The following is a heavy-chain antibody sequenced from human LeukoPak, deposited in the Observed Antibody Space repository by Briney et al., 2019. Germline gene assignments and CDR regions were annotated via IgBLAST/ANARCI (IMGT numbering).Heavy chain of an antibody. CDR2: IYTSGST. D-gene: IGHD3-10*01. Sequence: ASETLSLTCAVYGGSFSGYYWSWIRQPAGKGLEWIGRIYTSGSTNYNPSLKSRVTMSVDTSKNQFSLKLSSVTAADTAVYYCARDVLLWFGELGWFDPWGQGTLVTVSS. CDR3: ARDVLLWFGELGWFDP. V-gene: IGHV4-4*07. CDR1: GGSFSGYY. J-gene: IGHJ5*02.